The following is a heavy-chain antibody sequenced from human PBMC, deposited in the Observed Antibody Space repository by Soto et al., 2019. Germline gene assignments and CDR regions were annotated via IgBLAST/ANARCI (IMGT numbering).Heavy chain of an antibody. CDR2: IWHDGGNK. CDR3: ARDGDVNTGFGKDY. D-gene: IGHD3-16*01. Sequence: PGGSLRLSSAASGFTFSSYGMHLVRQPPGKGLEWVAFIWHDGGNKFYAESVKGRFTISRDNSKNTLYLQMTSLSAEDTAMYYCARDGDVNTGFGKDYWGQGTLVTVSS. CDR1: GFTFSSYG. J-gene: IGHJ4*02. V-gene: IGHV3-33*01.